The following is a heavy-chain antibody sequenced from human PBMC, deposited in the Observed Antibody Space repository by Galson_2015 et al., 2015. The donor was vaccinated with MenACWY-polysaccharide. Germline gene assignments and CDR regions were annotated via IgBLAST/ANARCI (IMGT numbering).Heavy chain of an antibody. D-gene: IGHD2-2*01. J-gene: IGHJ6*02. Sequence: SLRLSCAASGFTFSSYGMHWVRQAPGKGLDWVAVISDDGTYKYYADSVKGRFTISRDNSKNTLFLQMTSLTTEDTAVYYCAKVMTYLYQCIDVWGQGTTVIVSS. V-gene: IGHV3-30*18. CDR3: AKVMTYLYQCIDV. CDR1: GFTFSSYG. CDR2: ISDDGTYK.